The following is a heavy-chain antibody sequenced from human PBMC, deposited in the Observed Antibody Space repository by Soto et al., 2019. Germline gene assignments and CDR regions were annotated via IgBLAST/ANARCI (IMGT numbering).Heavy chain of an antibody. CDR3: AKVLAVAFIDD. CDR2: ISGSGGST. D-gene: IGHD6-19*01. V-gene: IGHV3-23*01. Sequence: PGGSLRLSCGASGFTFSSYAMSWVRQAPGKGLEWVSAISGSGGSTYYADSVKGRFTISRDNSKDKLYLQMNSLRAEDTAVYYCAKVLAVAFIDDWGQGTLVTVSS. CDR1: GFTFSSYA. J-gene: IGHJ4*02.